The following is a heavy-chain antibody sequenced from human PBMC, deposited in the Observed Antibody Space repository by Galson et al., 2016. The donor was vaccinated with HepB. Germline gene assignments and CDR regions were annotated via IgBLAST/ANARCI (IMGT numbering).Heavy chain of an antibody. CDR3: ARGPADGDDAFDI. J-gene: IGHJ3*02. Sequence: SVKVSCKASGGTFSSYSVDWVRQAPGQGLEWVGGIIPIFDTADYAQRFQGRVTMTADKSTGTAYMELSRLTFADTALYFCARGPADGDDAFDIWGQGTLVIVSS. V-gene: IGHV1-69*06. CDR1: GGTFSSYS. CDR2: IIPIFDTA. D-gene: IGHD5-24*01.